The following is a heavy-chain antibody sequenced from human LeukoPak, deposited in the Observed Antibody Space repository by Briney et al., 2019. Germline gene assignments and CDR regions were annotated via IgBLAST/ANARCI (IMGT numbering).Heavy chain of an antibody. J-gene: IGHJ4*02. V-gene: IGHV3-23*01. CDR2: ISGNGGRT. CDR1: GFTFSSYA. Sequence: GGSLRLSCAASGFTFSSYAMSWVRQAPGKGLEWVSAISGNGGRTYYADSVKGRFAISRDDSKSTLYLQMNSLRGEDTAVYYCAKDFGRNLGGPGYWGRGTLVIVSS. CDR3: AKDFGRNLGGPGY. D-gene: IGHD1-14*01.